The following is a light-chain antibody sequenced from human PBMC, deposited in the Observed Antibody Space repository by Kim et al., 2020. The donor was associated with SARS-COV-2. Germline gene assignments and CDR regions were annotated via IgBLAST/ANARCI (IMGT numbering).Light chain of an antibody. J-gene: IGKJ1*01. Sequence: EIVMTQSPATLSVSPGDRVTLYCRASQSVSSNLAWYQQRPGQAPRLLIYGASTRATGIPARFSGSGSGTEFTLTISSLQSEDFAVYHCQQSKNWPPGRTFGQGTKVDIK. CDR2: GAS. CDR3: QQSKNWPPGRT. V-gene: IGKV3-15*01. CDR1: QSVSSN.